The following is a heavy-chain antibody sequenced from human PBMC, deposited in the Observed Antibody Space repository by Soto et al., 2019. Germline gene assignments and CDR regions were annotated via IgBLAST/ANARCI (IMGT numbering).Heavy chain of an antibody. CDR2: ISGYNGNT. CDR1: GYTFTNYG. Sequence: ASVKVSCKASGYTFTNYGFSWVRRAPGQGLEWMGWISGYNGNTNYAERLQGRVTMTTDTSTSTAYMELKSLRYDDTAVYYCARETCMVRGDRCGKDVWGQGNTVTVSS. CDR3: ARETCMVRGDRCGKDV. V-gene: IGHV1-18*01. J-gene: IGHJ6*02. D-gene: IGHD3-10*01.